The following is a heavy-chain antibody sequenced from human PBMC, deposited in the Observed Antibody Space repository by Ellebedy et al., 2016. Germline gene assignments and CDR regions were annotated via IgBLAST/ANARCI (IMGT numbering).Heavy chain of an antibody. V-gene: IGHV1-46*01. Sequence: ASVKVSCXASGYTFTSYYMHWVRQAPGQGLEWMGIINPSGGSTSYAQKFQGRVTMTRDTSTSTVYMELSSLRSEDTAVYYCARSDGDYDFDYWGQGTLVTVSS. CDR3: ARSDGDYDFDY. D-gene: IGHD4-17*01. CDR1: GYTFTSYY. CDR2: INPSGGST. J-gene: IGHJ4*02.